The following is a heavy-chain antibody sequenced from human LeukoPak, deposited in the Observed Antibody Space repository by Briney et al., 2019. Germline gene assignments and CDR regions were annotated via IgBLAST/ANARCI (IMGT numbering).Heavy chain of an antibody. CDR2: IIPILGIA. D-gene: IGHD3-10*01. CDR1: GGTFSSYA. CDR3: ARDRTITSSGDY. Sequence: ASVKVSCKASGGTFSSYAIIWVRQAPGQGLEWMGRIIPILGIANYAQKFQGRVTITADKSTSTAYMELSSLRSEDTAVYYCARDRTITSSGDYWGQGTLVTVSS. J-gene: IGHJ4*02. V-gene: IGHV1-69*04.